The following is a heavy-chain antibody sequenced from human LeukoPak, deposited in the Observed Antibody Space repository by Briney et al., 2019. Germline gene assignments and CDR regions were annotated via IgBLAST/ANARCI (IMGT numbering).Heavy chain of an antibody. CDR1: GGSISSSSYY. D-gene: IGHD2-21*02. Sequence: PSETLPLTCTVTGGSISSSSYYWGWIRQPPGKGLEWIGSIYYSGSTYYNPSLKSRVTISVDTSKNQFSPKLSSVTAADTAVYYCRVGCGGDCFNFDYWGQGTLVTVSS. CDR2: IYYSGST. J-gene: IGHJ4*02. CDR3: RVGCGGDCFNFDY. V-gene: IGHV4-39*01.